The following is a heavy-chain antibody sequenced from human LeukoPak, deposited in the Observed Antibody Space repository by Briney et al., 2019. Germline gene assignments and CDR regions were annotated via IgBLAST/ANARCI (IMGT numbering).Heavy chain of an antibody. CDR2: IRYDGSNK. CDR3: ARSYYYDSSGYYPEDY. Sequence: GGSLRLSCAASGFTFSSYGMHWVRQAPGKGLEWVAFIRYDGSNKYYADSVKGRFTISRDNSKNTLYLQMNSLRAEDTAVYYCARSYYYDSSGYYPEDYWGQGTLVTVSS. CDR1: GFTFSSYG. V-gene: IGHV3-30*02. J-gene: IGHJ4*02. D-gene: IGHD3-22*01.